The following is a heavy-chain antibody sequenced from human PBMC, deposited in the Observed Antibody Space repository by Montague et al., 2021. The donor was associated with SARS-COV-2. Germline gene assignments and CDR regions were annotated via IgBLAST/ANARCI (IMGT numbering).Heavy chain of an antibody. V-gene: IGHV4-39*02. CDR1: GGIISDSYY. D-gene: IGHD3-10*01. CDR2: LYRSGSV. Sequence: SETLSLTCIVSGGIISDSYYWAWIRQAPGKGLEWLGSLYRSGSVYSNPSLKSRVSISVDKSRNHFSLRLTSATAAETAVYYCVRGAEEAHFAMDVWGQGTTVTVSS. J-gene: IGHJ6*02. CDR3: VRGAEEAHFAMDV.